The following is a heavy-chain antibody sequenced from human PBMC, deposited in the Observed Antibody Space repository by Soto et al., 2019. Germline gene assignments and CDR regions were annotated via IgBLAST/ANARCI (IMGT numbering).Heavy chain of an antibody. CDR2: ISTSSTYR. D-gene: IGHD2-2*01. J-gene: IGHJ4*02. CDR3: ARDGSGAAANPYFDY. V-gene: IGHV3-21*04. CDR1: GFTFSSYT. Sequence: RLSCAASGFTFSSYTMHWVRQAPGKGLEWVSSISTSSTYRYIADSVTGRFTISRDNAQNSLYLQMTSLRAEDTAVYYCARDGSGAAANPYFDYWGQGTLVTVSS.